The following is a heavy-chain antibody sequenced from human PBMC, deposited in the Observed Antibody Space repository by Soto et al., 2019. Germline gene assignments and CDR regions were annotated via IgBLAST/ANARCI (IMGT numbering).Heavy chain of an antibody. CDR1: GFTFSSYG. J-gene: IGHJ2*01. CDR3: AKGLAYCGGDCYSHFGL. Sequence: QVQLVESGGGVVQPGRSLRLSCAASGFTFSSYGMHWVRQAPGKGLEWVAVISYDGSNKYYADSVKGRFTISRDNSKNTLYLQMNSLRAEDTAVYYCAKGLAYCGGDCYSHFGLWGRGTLVTVSS. V-gene: IGHV3-30*18. D-gene: IGHD2-21*02. CDR2: ISYDGSNK.